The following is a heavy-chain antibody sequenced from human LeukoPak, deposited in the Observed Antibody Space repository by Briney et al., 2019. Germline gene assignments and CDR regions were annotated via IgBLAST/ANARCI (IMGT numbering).Heavy chain of an antibody. Sequence: PGGSLRLSCGASGFTFSSYGMHWVRQAPGKGLEWVAVISYDGSNKYYADSVKGRFTISRDNAKNSPYLQMNSLRAEDTALYYCASGGIYYGAAFDFWGQGSLVTVS. CDR2: ISYDGSNK. J-gene: IGHJ4*02. CDR1: GFTFSSYG. D-gene: IGHD1-26*01. V-gene: IGHV3-30*12. CDR3: ASGGIYYGAAFDF.